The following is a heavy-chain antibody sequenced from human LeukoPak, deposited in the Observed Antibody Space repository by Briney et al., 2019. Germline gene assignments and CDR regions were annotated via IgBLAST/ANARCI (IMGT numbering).Heavy chain of an antibody. J-gene: IGHJ4*02. CDR2: IFGGGGST. CDR3: AKLVLLWFGELLLTPSFDY. CDR1: GFTFSSYA. Sequence: GGSLRLSCAASGFTFSSYAMSWVRQAPGKGLEWVSAIFGGGGSTYYADSVKGRFTISRDNSKNTLYLQMNSLRAEDTAVYYCAKLVLLWFGELLLTPSFDYWGQGTLVTVSS. V-gene: IGHV3-23*01. D-gene: IGHD3-10*01.